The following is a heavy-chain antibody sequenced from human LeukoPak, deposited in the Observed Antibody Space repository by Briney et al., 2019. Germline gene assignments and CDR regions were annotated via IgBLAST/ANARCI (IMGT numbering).Heavy chain of an antibody. J-gene: IGHJ4*01. CDR1: GFTVSSNY. CDR2: ISGSGGNK. D-gene: IGHD3-22*01. CDR3: ARVRLNYDSRGLRYHFDY. V-gene: IGHV3-23*01. Sequence: GGSLRLSCAASGFTVSSNYMSWVRQAPGKGLEWVSVISGSGGNKNYGDAVKGRFTISRDDSNDTLYLQMNSLRAEDTAVYYCARVRLNYDSRGLRYHFDYWGHGTLVTVSS.